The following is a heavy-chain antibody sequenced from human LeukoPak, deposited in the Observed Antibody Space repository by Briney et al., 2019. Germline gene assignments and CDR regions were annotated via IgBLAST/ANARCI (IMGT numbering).Heavy chain of an antibody. CDR1: GGSISSSSYY. D-gene: IGHD3-10*01. J-gene: IGHJ6*02. Sequence: SETLSLTCTVSGGSISSSSYYWGWIRQPPGKGLEWIGSIYYSGSTYYNPSLKSRVTISVDTSKNQFSLKLSSVTAADTAVYYCARDGGVSYYTDYYYGMDVWGQGTTVTVSS. V-gene: IGHV4-39*07. CDR3: ARDGGVSYYTDYYYGMDV. CDR2: IYYSGST.